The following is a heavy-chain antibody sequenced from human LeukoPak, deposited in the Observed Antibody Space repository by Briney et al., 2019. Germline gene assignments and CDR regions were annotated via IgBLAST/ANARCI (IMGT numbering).Heavy chain of an antibody. CDR2: ISGGGDNT. CDR1: GFTFSSYA. D-gene: IGHD3-22*01. Sequence: GGSLRLSCAASGFTFSSYAMSWVRQAPGKGLEWASGISGGGDNTYYADSVKGRFTISRDNSKNTLYVQVNSLGTEDTAAYYCAKGSYYDSSGSFYFDYWGQGTLVTVSS. CDR3: AKGSYYDSSGSFYFDY. J-gene: IGHJ4*02. V-gene: IGHV3-23*01.